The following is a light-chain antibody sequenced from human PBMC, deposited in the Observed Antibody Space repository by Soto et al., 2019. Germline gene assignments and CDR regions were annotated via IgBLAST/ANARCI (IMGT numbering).Light chain of an antibody. Sequence: QSVLTQPPSVSAAPGQKVTISCSGSSSNIGNNYVSWYQQLPGTAPKLLMYDNNKRPSGIPDRFSGSKSGTSATLGITGLQTGYEADYYCGTWDSSLSAVVFGGGTKLTVL. J-gene: IGLJ2*01. CDR1: SSNIGNNY. CDR2: DNN. CDR3: GTWDSSLSAVV. V-gene: IGLV1-51*01.